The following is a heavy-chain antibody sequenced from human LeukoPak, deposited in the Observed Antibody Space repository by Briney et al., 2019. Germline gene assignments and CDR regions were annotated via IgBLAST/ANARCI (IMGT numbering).Heavy chain of an antibody. CDR1: GFTFNLYS. J-gene: IGHJ3*02. D-gene: IGHD3-22*01. CDR2: ISSSRSTI. CDR3: ARSYYYDSSGYYPPWAFDI. Sequence: PGGSLRLSCAASGFTFNLYSMNWVRQAPRKGLEWVSYISSSRSTIYYADSVKGRFTISRDNAKNSLYLQMNSLRAEDTAVYYCARSYYYDSSGYYPPWAFDIWGQGTMVTVSS. V-gene: IGHV3-48*04.